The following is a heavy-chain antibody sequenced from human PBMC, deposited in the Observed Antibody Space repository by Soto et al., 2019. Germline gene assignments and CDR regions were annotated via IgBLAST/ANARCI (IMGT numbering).Heavy chain of an antibody. CDR1: GYPVTAYY. V-gene: IGHV1-2*02. D-gene: IGHD3-3*01. Sequence: QLHLVQSVAVVKKPGASVTVSCSASGYPVTAYYMHWVRQAPGRGLEWMGGVHPATGAAKYTQTSRCRVPVTRATSTSTAFMAPSGLTSEATAVFGCATGGGLGVAGSAAFDMWGQGTLVTVSS. CDR3: ATGGGLGVAGSAAFDM. CDR2: VHPATGAA. J-gene: IGHJ3*02.